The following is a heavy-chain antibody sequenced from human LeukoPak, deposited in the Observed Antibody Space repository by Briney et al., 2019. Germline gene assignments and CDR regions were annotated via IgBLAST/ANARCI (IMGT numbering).Heavy chain of an antibody. D-gene: IGHD1-7*01. J-gene: IGHJ4*02. CDR1: GGSISSSSYY. V-gene: IGHV4-39*01. Sequence: PSETLSLTCTVSGGSISSSSYYWGWIRQPPGKGLEWIGSIYYSGSTYYNPSLKSRVTISVDTSKNQFSLKLSSVSAADTAVYYCARHMDNWNYYFDYWGQGTLVTVSS. CDR3: ARHMDNWNYYFDY. CDR2: IYYSGST.